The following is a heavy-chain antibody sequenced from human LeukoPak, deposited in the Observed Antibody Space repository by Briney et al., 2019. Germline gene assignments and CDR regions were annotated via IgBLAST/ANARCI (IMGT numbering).Heavy chain of an antibody. CDR3: SGNFDF. CDR1: GFTFSNYG. Sequence: PGRPLRLSCAASGFTFSNYGMHWVRQAPGKGLEWVAVIWHDGSNKYYADSVKGRFTISRDNSKNTLYLQMNSLRAEDTAVYYCSGNFDFWGQGTLVTVSS. J-gene: IGHJ4*02. CDR2: IWHDGSNK. V-gene: IGHV3-33*01.